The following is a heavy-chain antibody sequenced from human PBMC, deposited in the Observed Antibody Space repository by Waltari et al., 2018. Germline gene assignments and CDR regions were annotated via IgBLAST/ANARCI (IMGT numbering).Heavy chain of an antibody. D-gene: IGHD2-15*01. CDR2: IYYSGST. V-gene: IGHV4-39*01. J-gene: IGHJ6*03. CDR1: GGSISSSSYY. CDR3: ALSGGSVKYYYYYYMDV. Sequence: QLQLQESGPGLVKPSETLSLTCTVSGGSISSSSYYWGWIRQPPGKGLEWIGSIYYSGSTYYNPSLKSRVTISVDTSKNQFSLKLSSVTAADTAVYYCALSGGSVKYYYYYYMDVWGKGTTVTVSS.